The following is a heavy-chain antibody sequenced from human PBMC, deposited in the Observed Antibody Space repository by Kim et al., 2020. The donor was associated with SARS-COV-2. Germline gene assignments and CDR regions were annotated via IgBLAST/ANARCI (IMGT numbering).Heavy chain of an antibody. Sequence: GGSLRLSCAAAGFSSSSYWINWVRQPPGKGLEWVSRISSDERITHYADSVKGRFTMSRDSAENTVFLQMNSLGAEDTAVYYCARGMFRSGFDVWGQGTTVSVSS. CDR2: ISSDERIT. CDR3: ARGMFRSGFDV. V-gene: IGHV3-74*01. D-gene: IGHD3-10*02. J-gene: IGHJ6*02. CDR1: GFSSSSYW.